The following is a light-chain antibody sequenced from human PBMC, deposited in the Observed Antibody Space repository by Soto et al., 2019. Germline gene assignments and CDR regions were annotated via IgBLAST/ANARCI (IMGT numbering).Light chain of an antibody. CDR3: QQANSFPLT. J-gene: IGKJ4*01. CDR1: QGITNW. V-gene: IGKV1-12*01. Sequence: DIQMTQSPSSVSASVGDRVTITCRASQGITNWLAWYQQKPGKAPKLLIYAASGLPSGVPSRFSGSGSGRDFTLTISSLQHEDFATYYCQQANSFPLTFGGGTKVDIK. CDR2: AAS.